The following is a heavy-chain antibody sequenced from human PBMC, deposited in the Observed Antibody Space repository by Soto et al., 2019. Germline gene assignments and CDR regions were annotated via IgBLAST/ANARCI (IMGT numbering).Heavy chain of an antibody. CDR3: ARGYCSRNSCYRGYYYYGMDV. D-gene: IGHD2-2*02. V-gene: IGHV1-3*01. Sequence: ASVKVSCKASGYTFTSYAMHWVRQAPGQRLEWMGWINAGNGNTKYSQKFQGRVTITRDTSASTAYMELSSLRSEDTAVYYCARGYCSRNSCYRGYYYYGMDVWGQGTTVTVSS. J-gene: IGHJ6*02. CDR2: INAGNGNT. CDR1: GYTFTSYA.